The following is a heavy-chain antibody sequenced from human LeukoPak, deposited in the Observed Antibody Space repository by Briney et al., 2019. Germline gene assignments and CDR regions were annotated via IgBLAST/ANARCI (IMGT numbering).Heavy chain of an antibody. Sequence: GGSLRLSCAASGFTFSNHAMSWVRQAPGKGLEWVAVISYDGSNKYYADSVKGRFTISRDNSKNTLYLQMNSLRAEDTAVYYCAKDVRRYYDSSGPLDCWGQGTLVTVSS. V-gene: IGHV3-30*18. J-gene: IGHJ4*02. CDR2: ISYDGSNK. CDR3: AKDVRRYYDSSGPLDC. D-gene: IGHD3-22*01. CDR1: GFTFSNHA.